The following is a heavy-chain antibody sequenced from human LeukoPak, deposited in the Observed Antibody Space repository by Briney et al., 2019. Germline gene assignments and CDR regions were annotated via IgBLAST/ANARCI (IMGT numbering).Heavy chain of an antibody. D-gene: IGHD3-10*01. J-gene: IGHJ4*02. CDR3: ARVGNPGRGDGSGSYFV. CDR2: INPSGGST. V-gene: IGHV1-46*01. CDR1: GYTFTSYY. Sequence: ASVKVSCKASGYTFTSYYMHWVRQAPGQGLEWMGIINPSGGSTSYAQKFQGRVTMTRDTSTSTVYMELSSLRSEDTAVYYCARVGNPGRGDGSGSYFVWGQGTLVTVSS.